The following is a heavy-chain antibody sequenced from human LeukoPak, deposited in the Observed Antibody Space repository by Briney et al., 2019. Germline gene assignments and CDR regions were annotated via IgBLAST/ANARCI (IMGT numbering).Heavy chain of an antibody. CDR3: ARGFRITMVRGVIQQNYYYYGMDV. V-gene: IGHV4-34*01. D-gene: IGHD3-10*01. J-gene: IGHJ6*04. Sequence: SETLSLTCAVYGGSFSGCYWSWIRQPPGKGLEWIGEINHSGSTNYNPSLKSRVTISVDTSKNQFSLKLSSVTAADTAVYYCARGFRITMVRGVIQQNYYYYGMDVWGKGTTVTVSS. CDR2: INHSGST. CDR1: GGSFSGCY.